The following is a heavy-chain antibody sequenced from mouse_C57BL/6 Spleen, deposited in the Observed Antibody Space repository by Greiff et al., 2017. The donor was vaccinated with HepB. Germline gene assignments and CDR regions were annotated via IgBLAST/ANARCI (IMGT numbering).Heavy chain of an antibody. Sequence: QVQLQQPGAELVKPGASVKLSCKASGYTFTSYWMQWVKQRPGQGLEWIGEIDPSDSYTNYNQKFKGKATLTVDTSSSTAYMQLSSLTSEDSAVYYCASGTGTYAMDYWGQGTSVTVSS. V-gene: IGHV1-50*01. J-gene: IGHJ4*01. CDR1: GYTFTSYW. CDR2: IDPSDSYT. CDR3: ASGTGTYAMDY. D-gene: IGHD4-1*01.